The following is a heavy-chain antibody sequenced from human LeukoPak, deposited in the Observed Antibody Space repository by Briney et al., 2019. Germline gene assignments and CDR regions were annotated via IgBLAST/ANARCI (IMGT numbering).Heavy chain of an antibody. CDR2: ISHSGST. CDR3: ARGGIRRPGYFDY. Sequence: PSETLSLTCAVYGGSFSGYYWSWIRQPPGKGLEWIGEISHSGSTNYNPSLKSRVTISVDTSKNQFSLKLSSVTAADTAVYYCARGGIRRPGYFDYWGQGTLVTASS. J-gene: IGHJ4*02. D-gene: IGHD4-17*01. V-gene: IGHV4-34*01. CDR1: GGSFSGYY.